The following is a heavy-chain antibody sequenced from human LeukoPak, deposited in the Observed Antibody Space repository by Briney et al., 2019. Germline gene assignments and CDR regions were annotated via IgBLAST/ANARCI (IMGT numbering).Heavy chain of an antibody. V-gene: IGHV3-23*01. D-gene: IGHD3-22*01. CDR1: GITLSNYY. J-gene: IGHJ4*02. CDR3: AKRGVVIRVILVGFHKEPYYFGF. CDR2: ISYCSRRT. Sequence: HPGRFLLLCCVVAGITLSNYYMSCVRRAPREALVGVAGISYCSRRTNYEDSVKSRFTISTDHPKNKLYLQMNSLRAEDTAVYFCAKRGVVIRVILVGFHKEPYYFGFWGKGALVTVS.